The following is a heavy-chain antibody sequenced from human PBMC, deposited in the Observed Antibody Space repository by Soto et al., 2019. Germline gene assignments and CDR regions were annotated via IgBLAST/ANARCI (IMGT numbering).Heavy chain of an antibody. CDR2: INPNSGGT. CDR3: AREGRSRSPYYYYGIDV. D-gene: IGHD6-6*01. Sequence: ASVKVSCKASGYTFTGYYMHWVRQAPGQGLEWMGWINPNSGGTNYAQKFQGWVTMTRDTSISTAYMELSRLRSDDTAVYYCAREGRSRSPYYYYGIDVSGQGTTVTVYS. V-gene: IGHV1-2*04. CDR1: GYTFTGYY. J-gene: IGHJ6*02.